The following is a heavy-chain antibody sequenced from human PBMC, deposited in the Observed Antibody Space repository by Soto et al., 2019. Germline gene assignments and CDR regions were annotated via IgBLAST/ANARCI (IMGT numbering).Heavy chain of an antibody. D-gene: IGHD6-19*01. CDR2: IYYSGST. CDR3: ARRRAVGGKEPTCGMDV. J-gene: IGHJ6*02. CDR1: GGSISSSSYY. Sequence: SETLSLTCTVSGGSISSSSYYWGWIRQPPGKGLEWIGSIYYSGSTYYNPSLKSRVTISVDTSKNQLSLKLSSVTAADTAAYYGARRRAVGGKEPTCGMDVWGQGPTVTVSS. V-gene: IGHV4-39*01.